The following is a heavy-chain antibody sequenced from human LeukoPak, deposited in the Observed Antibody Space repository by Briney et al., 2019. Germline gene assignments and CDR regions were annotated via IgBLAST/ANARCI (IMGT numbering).Heavy chain of an antibody. CDR3: ARLTVRGYYDSSGYPSDAFDT. J-gene: IGHJ3*02. Sequence: GESLKISCKGSGYSFTSYWIGWVRQMPGKGLEWMGIIYPGDSDTRYSPSFQGQVTISADKSISTAYLQWSSLKASDTAMYYCARLTVRGYYDSSGYPSDAFDTWGQGTMVTVSS. CDR2: IYPGDSDT. V-gene: IGHV5-51*01. D-gene: IGHD3-22*01. CDR1: GYSFTSYW.